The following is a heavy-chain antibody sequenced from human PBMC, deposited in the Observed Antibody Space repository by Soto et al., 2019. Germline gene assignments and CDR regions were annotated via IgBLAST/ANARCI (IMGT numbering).Heavy chain of an antibody. Sequence: QVQLQESGPGLVKPSETLSLTCAVSGGDVTSRNLWSWVRQPPGKGLEWIGQIYHSGNTDYNPSLKSRVTISIDKPRNQFSLQLSSVTAADTAVYYCARTTLILYTYGRNYFDYWGQGSLVTVPS. J-gene: IGHJ4*02. CDR1: GGDVTSRNL. D-gene: IGHD5-18*01. CDR2: IYHSGNT. CDR3: ARTTLILYTYGRNYFDY. V-gene: IGHV4-4*02.